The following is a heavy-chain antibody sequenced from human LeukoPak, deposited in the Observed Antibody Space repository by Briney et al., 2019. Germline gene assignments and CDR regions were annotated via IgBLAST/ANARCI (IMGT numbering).Heavy chain of an antibody. J-gene: IGHJ6*03. CDR1: GVSISSYY. CDR2: IHTSGST. CDR3: ARGNYDYVWGSYRYMGSGNYYMDV. D-gene: IGHD3-16*02. V-gene: IGHV4-4*07. Sequence: SETLSLTCTVSGVSISSYYWSWIRQPAGKGLEWIGRIHTSGSTNYNPSLKSRVTISVDTSKNQFSLKLSSMTAADTAVYYCARGNYDYVWGSYRYMGSGNYYMDVWGKGTTVTVSS.